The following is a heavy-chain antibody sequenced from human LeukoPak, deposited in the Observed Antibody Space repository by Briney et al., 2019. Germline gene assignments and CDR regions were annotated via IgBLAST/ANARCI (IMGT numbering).Heavy chain of an antibody. CDR3: ARGFSTMVRGEFMDV. Sequence: ASVKVSCKASGYTFTSYGISWVRQAPGQGLEWMGWISAYNGNTNYAQKLQGRVTMTTDTSTSTAYMELRSLRSDDTAVYYCARGFSTMVRGEFMDVWGQGTTVTVFS. J-gene: IGHJ6*02. V-gene: IGHV1-18*01. CDR2: ISAYNGNT. CDR1: GYTFTSYG. D-gene: IGHD3-10*01.